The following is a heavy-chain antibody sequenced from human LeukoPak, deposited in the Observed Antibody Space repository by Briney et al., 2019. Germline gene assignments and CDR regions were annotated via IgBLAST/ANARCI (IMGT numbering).Heavy chain of an antibody. V-gene: IGHV3-7*04. CDR2: IHPEGNEK. Sequence: GGSLRLSCAASGFTFSNFWMSWVRQAPGRGLEWVANIHPEGNEKYHVESVKGRFTISRDNTKNLLFLQMNGLRVEDTAVYYCARGDDFSGDHWGQGTRVTVSA. D-gene: IGHD1-1*01. CDR1: GFTFSNFW. J-gene: IGHJ4*02. CDR3: ARGDDFSGDH.